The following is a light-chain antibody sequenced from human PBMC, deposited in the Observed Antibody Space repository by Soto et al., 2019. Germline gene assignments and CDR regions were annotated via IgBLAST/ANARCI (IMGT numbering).Light chain of an antibody. V-gene: IGKV3-11*01. J-gene: IGKJ2*01. Sequence: IVLTQSPATLSLSPWERATLSCRASQSVSSYLAWYQQKPGQAPRLLIYEASNRATGIPARFSGSGSGTDFTLTISSLESEDSAVYYCQQRSYWPPYTFGQGTKVDIK. CDR1: QSVSSY. CDR3: QQRSYWPPYT. CDR2: EAS.